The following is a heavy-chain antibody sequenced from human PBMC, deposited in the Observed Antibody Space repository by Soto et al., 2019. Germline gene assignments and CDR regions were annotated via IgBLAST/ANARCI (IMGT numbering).Heavy chain of an antibody. CDR3: ARAIAVTGTGGYY. CDR1: GFNFSTYW. V-gene: IGHV3-74*01. D-gene: IGHD6-19*01. J-gene: IGHJ4*02. Sequence: EVQLVESGGGLVQPGGPLRLSCAASGFNFSTYWMHWVRQVPGKGLVWVSRINGDGSSTSYADSVKGRFTISSDNAENTLYLQMTSLRVEDTAVYYCARAIAVTGTGGYYWGQGTLVTVSS. CDR2: INGDGSST.